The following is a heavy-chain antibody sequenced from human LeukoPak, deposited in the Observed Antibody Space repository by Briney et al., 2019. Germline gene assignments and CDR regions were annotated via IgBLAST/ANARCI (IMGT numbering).Heavy chain of an antibody. J-gene: IGHJ4*02. D-gene: IGHD5-18*01. CDR2: IYYSGST. Sequence: TSETLSLTCTVSGGSISSSSYYWGWIRQPPGKGLEWIGSIYYSGSTYYNPSLKSRVTISVDTSKNQFSLKLSSVTAADTAVYYCARHLDTAMVTQIFDYWGQGTLVTVSS. V-gene: IGHV4-39*01. CDR3: ARHLDTAMVTQIFDY. CDR1: GGSISSSSYY.